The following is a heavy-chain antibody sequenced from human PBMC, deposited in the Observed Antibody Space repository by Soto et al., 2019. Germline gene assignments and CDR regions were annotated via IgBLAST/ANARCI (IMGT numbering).Heavy chain of an antibody. D-gene: IGHD3-16*01. V-gene: IGHV4-34*01. CDR3: ARKAAYAWEY. CDR2: INHSAST. CDR1: GGSFSGYY. J-gene: IGHJ4*02. Sequence: SETLSLTCAVYGGSFSGYYWSCIRQPPGKGLEWIGDINHSASTNDNPSLKSRVTISVDTSKNQFSLKLSSVTAADTGVYYCARKAAYAWEYWGQGSMVTVSS.